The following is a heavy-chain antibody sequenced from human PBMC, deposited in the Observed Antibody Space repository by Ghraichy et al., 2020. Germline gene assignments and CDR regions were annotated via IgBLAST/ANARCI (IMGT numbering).Heavy chain of an antibody. CDR3: ARVAVGDPPYYYYSGMDV. V-gene: IGHV4-34*01. J-gene: IGHJ6*02. Sequence: SQTLSLTCAVFGGSFNRPYWSWIRQSPVKGLEWIGEINHAGSTNYNPSLKGRVTISVDTSKNQFSLKLDSVTAADTAVYYCARVAVGDPPYYYYSGMDVWGQGTTVAVSS. CDR2: INHAGST. CDR1: GGSFNRPY. D-gene: IGHD6-19*01.